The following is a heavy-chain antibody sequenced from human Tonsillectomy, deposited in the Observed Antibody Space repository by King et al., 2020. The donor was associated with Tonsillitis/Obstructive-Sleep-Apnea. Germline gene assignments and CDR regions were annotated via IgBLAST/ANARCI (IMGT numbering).Heavy chain of an antibody. CDR1: NGSISSYY. Sequence: VQLQESGPGLVKPSETLSLTCTVSNGSISSYYWSWIRQPPGKGLEWIGYIYYSGSTNYNPSLKSRVTISVDTSKHHFSLQLSSVTAADTAVYYCASAQQPAATSPWFDPWGQGTLVTVSS. J-gene: IGHJ5*02. D-gene: IGHD2-2*01. CDR2: IYYSGST. V-gene: IGHV4-59*01. CDR3: ASAQQPAATSPWFDP.